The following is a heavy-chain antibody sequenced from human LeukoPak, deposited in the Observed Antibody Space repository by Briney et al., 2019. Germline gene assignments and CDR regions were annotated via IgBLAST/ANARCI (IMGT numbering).Heavy chain of an antibody. Sequence: PGGSLRLSCAASGFPFAPFWMTWVRQAPGKGPEFVATMNRDGSEVAYGNSVKGRFTISRDNAKNSLYLQMNSLRAEDTALYYCARDTSSSYGSGSDYWGQGTLVTVSS. V-gene: IGHV3-7*05. D-gene: IGHD3-10*01. CDR1: GFPFAPFW. CDR3: ARDTSSSYGSGSDY. J-gene: IGHJ4*02. CDR2: MNRDGSEV.